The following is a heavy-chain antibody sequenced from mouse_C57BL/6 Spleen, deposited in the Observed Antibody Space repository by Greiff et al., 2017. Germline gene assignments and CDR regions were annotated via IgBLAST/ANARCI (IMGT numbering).Heavy chain of an antibody. V-gene: IGHV2-2*01. Sequence: QVQLKVSGPGLVQPSQSLSITCTVSGFSLTSYGVHWVRQSPGKGLEWLGVIWSGGSTDYNAAFISRLSISKDNSKSQVFFKMNSLQADDTAIYYCARNWGVTTDWYFDVWGTGTTVTVSS. CDR3: ARNWGVTTDWYFDV. CDR1: GFSLTSYG. CDR2: IWSGGST. J-gene: IGHJ1*03. D-gene: IGHD2-2*01.